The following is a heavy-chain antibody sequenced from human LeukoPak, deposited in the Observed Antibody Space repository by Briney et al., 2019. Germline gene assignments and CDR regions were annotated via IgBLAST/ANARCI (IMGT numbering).Heavy chain of an antibody. D-gene: IGHD6-13*01. Sequence: ASVKVSCKASGYTFTGYYMHWVRQAPGQGLEWMGWINPNSGGTNYAQKFQGRVTMTRDTSISTAYMELSRLRSDDTAVYYCARARLIAAHDHLTSWGQGTLVTVSS. CDR1: GYTFTGYY. J-gene: IGHJ5*02. CDR3: ARARLIAAHDHLTS. V-gene: IGHV1-2*02. CDR2: INPNSGGT.